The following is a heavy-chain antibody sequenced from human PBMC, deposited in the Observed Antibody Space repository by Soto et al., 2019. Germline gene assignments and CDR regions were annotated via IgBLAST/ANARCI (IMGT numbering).Heavy chain of an antibody. V-gene: IGHV4-39*01. J-gene: IGHJ6*02. CDR3: AGQSVWFGSYYYYGMDV. CDR1: GGSISSSSYY. CDR2: IYYSGST. Sequence: SETLSLTCTVSGGSISSSSYYWGWIRQPPGKGLEWIGSIYYSGSTYYNPSLKSRVTISVDTSKNQFSLKLSSVTAADTAVYYCAGQSVWFGSYYYYGMDVWGQGTTVTVSS. D-gene: IGHD3-10*01.